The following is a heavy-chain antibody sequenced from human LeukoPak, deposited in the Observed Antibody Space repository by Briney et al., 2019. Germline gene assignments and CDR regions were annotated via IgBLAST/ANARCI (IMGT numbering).Heavy chain of an antibody. CDR1: GFTFSSYW. CDR3: ARANSVWRYFDY. V-gene: IGHV3-7*01. J-gene: IGHJ4*02. CDR2: IKQDGSEK. Sequence: GRSLRRSCAASGFTFSSYWMSWVRQAPGKGLEWVANIKQDGSEKYYVDSVKGRFTISRDNAKHSPYLQMNGLRAEDTAVYYCARANSVWRYFDYWGQGTLVTVSS. D-gene: IGHD3-16*01.